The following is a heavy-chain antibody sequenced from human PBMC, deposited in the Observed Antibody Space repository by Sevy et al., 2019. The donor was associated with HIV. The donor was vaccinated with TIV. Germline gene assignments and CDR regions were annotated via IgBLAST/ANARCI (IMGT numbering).Heavy chain of an antibody. J-gene: IGHJ1*01. CDR3: AHSTQTDYGDYVRYFQH. CDR1: GFSLSTSGVG. V-gene: IGHV2-5*02. Sequence: SGPTLVNPTQTLTLTCTFSGFSLSTSGVGVGWIRQPPGKALEWLALIYWDDDKRYSPSLKSRLTITKDTSKNQVVLTMTNMDPVDTATYYCAHSTQTDYGDYVRYFQHWGQGTLVTVSS. D-gene: IGHD4-17*01. CDR2: IYWDDDK.